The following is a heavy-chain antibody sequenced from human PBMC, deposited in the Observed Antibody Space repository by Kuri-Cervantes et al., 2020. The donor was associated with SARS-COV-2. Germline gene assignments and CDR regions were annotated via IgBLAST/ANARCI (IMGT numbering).Heavy chain of an antibody. CDR1: GFTFSDYY. V-gene: IGHV3-11*04. CDR2: ISSSGSTI. CDR3: ASERQWLVLGGLFDY. J-gene: IGHJ4*02. D-gene: IGHD6-19*01. Sequence: GGSLRLSCAASGFTFSDYYMSWIRQAPGKGLEWVSYISSSGSTIYYADSVRGRFTISRDNSKNTLYLQMNSLRAEDTAVYYCASERQWLVLGGLFDYWGQGTLVTVSS.